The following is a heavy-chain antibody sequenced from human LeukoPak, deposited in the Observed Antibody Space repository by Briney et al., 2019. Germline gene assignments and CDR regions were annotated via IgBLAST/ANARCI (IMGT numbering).Heavy chain of an antibody. CDR2: ISVDGGDI. CDR3: GKDPNGNFIGAFDF. CDR1: RFAFHNYA. D-gene: IGHD4-23*01. Sequence: PGGSLRLSCAASRFAFHNYAMTWIRQAPERGLERVSSISVDGGDIKYTDSAKGRFTISRDNSKGTLYLQMDSLRVEDTAVYYCGKDPNGNFIGAFDFWGQGTMVTVSS. J-gene: IGHJ3*01. V-gene: IGHV3-23*01.